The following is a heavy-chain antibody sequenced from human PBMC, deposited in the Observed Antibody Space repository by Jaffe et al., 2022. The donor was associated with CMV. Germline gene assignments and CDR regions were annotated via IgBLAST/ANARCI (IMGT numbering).Heavy chain of an antibody. CDR1: GGSISSYY. D-gene: IGHD2-15*01. Sequence: QVQLQESGPGLVKPSETLSLTCTVSGGSISSYYWSWIRQPPGKGLEWIGYIYYSGSTNYNPSLKSRVTISVDTSKNQFSLKLSSVTAADTAVYYCARLYCSGGSCYSRGWFDPWGQGTLVTVSS. CDR3: ARLYCSGGSCYSRGWFDP. J-gene: IGHJ5*02. V-gene: IGHV4-59*08. CDR2: IYYSGST.